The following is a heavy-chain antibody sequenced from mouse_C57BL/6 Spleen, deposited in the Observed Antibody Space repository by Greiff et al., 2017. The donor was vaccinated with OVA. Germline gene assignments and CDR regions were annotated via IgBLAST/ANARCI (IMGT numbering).Heavy chain of an antibody. Sequence: VQLQQSGPELVKPGASVKISCKASGYAFSSSWMNWVKQRPGKGLEWIGRIYPGDGDTNFNGKFKGKATLTADKSSSTAYMQLSSLTSEDSAVYFCAGEGRGLPSYWGQGTLVTVSA. CDR2: IYPGDGDT. CDR3: AGEGRGLPSY. D-gene: IGHD2-2*01. V-gene: IGHV1-82*01. CDR1: GYAFSSSW. J-gene: IGHJ3*01.